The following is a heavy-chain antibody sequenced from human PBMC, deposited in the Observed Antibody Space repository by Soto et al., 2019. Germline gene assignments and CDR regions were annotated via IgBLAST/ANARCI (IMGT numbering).Heavy chain of an antibody. D-gene: IGHD6-6*01. Sequence: QVQLVQSGAEVKKPGSSVKVSCKASGGTFSSYAISWVRQAPGQGLEWMGGIIPIFGTANYAKKFQGRVTITADESTSTAYMELSSLRSEDTAVYYCARDSPEYSSSPGRWFDPWGQGTLVTVSS. V-gene: IGHV1-69*01. CDR1: GGTFSSYA. J-gene: IGHJ5*02. CDR2: IIPIFGTA. CDR3: ARDSPEYSSSPGRWFDP.